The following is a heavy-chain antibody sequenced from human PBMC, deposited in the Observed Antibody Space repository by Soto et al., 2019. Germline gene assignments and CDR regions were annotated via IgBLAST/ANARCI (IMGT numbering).Heavy chain of an antibody. J-gene: IGHJ6*03. CDR3: AREYSSSWYKDRHYYYYYMDV. D-gene: IGHD6-13*01. V-gene: IGHV4-59*01. CDR1: GGSISSYY. Sequence: SETLSLTCTVSGGSISSYYWSWIRQPPGKGLEWIGYIYYSGSTNYNPSLKSRVTISVDTSKNQFSLKLSSVTAADTAVYYCAREYSSSWYKDRHYYYYYMDVWGKGTTVTVSS. CDR2: IYYSGST.